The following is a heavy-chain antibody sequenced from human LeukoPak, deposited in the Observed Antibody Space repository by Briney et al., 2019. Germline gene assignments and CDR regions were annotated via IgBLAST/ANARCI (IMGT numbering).Heavy chain of an antibody. D-gene: IGHD3-16*01. CDR3: ARITWSDAFDI. CDR1: GFTFSSSS. Sequence: TGGSLRLSCAASGFTFSSSSMHWVRQAPGKGLEWVSGINWNGGSTGYADSVKGRFTISRDNAKNSLYLQMNSLRAEDTALYYCARITWSDAFDIWGQGTMVTVSS. V-gene: IGHV3-20*04. J-gene: IGHJ3*02. CDR2: INWNGGST.